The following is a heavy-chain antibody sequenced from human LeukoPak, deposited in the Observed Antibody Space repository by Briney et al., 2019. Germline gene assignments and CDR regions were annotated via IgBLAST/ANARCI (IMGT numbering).Heavy chain of an antibody. V-gene: IGHV1-46*01. CDR1: GYTFTSYY. CDR3: ARQAINYYDSSGYYDY. Sequence: ASVKVSCKASGYTFTSYYMHWVRQAPGQGLEWMGIINPSGGSTSYAQKFRGRVTMTRDTSTSTVYMELSSLRSEDTAVYYCARQAINYYDSSGYYDYWGQGTLVTVSS. D-gene: IGHD3-22*01. CDR2: INPSGGST. J-gene: IGHJ4*02.